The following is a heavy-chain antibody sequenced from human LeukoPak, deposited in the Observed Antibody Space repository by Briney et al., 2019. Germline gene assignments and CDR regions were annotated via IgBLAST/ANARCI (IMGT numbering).Heavy chain of an antibody. V-gene: IGHV5-51*01. J-gene: IGHJ4*02. CDR1: GYSFSSYW. CDR3: ARLFSGSYSFDY. Sequence: GESLKISCKGSGYSFSSYWIVWVRQMPGKGLEWMGIIYPGDSETRYSPSFQGQVTISADKSIRTAYLQWSSLKASDTAMFYCARLFSGSYSFDYWGQGTLVTVSS. D-gene: IGHD1-26*01. CDR2: IYPGDSET.